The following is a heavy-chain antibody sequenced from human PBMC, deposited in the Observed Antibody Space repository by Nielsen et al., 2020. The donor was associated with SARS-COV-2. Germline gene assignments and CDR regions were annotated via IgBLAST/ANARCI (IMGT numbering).Heavy chain of an antibody. J-gene: IGHJ4*02. Sequence: GESLKISCAASAFTFSTYWMHWVRQAPGKGLVWVSRINSDGSSTSYADSVKGRFTISRDNSKNTLYLQMNSLRAEDTAVYYCVKGQYSSGDWGQGTLVTVSS. V-gene: IGHV3-74*01. CDR3: VKGQYSSGD. D-gene: IGHD6-19*01. CDR2: INSDGSST. CDR1: AFTFSTYW.